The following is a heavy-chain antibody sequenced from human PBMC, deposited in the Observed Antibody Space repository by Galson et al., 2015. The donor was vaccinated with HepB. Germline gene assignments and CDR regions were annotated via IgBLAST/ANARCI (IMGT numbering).Heavy chain of an antibody. J-gene: IGHJ4*02. Sequence: SGDSVSSNSVAWRWIRQSPSRGLEWLGRTYYRSKWYSDYAVSVRGRITVNSDTSKNQFSLQLDSVTPEDTAVYYCVRYFGWFYFDTWGQGTLVTVSS. D-gene: IGHD3-9*01. CDR1: GDSVSSNSVA. CDR2: TYYRSKWYS. V-gene: IGHV6-1*01. CDR3: VRYFGWFYFDT.